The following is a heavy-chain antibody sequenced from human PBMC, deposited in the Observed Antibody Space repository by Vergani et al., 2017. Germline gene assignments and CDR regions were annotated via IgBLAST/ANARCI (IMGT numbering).Heavy chain of an antibody. V-gene: IGHV3-20*04. CDR1: GFTFDDYG. Sequence: VQLVESGGGVVRPGGSLRLSCAASGFTFDDYGMSWVRQAPGKGLEWVSCINWNGGSTGSADSVKGRFTISRDNAKNSLYLQMNSLRAEDTALYYCARERTAYYDFWSGYYTQYYFDYWGQGTLVTVSS. J-gene: IGHJ4*02. CDR3: ARERTAYYDFWSGYYTQYYFDY. D-gene: IGHD3-3*01. CDR2: INWNGGST.